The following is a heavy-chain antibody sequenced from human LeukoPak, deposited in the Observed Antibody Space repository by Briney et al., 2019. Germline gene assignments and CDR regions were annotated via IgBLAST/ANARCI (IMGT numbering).Heavy chain of an antibody. Sequence: GRSLRLSCAASGFTFDDYAMHWVRQAPGKGLEGVSGISWNSGSIGYADSVKGRFTISRDNAKNSLYLQMSSLRGEDTALYYCAKAYSSSWYGVNFDYWGQGTLVTVSS. CDR3: AKAYSSSWYGVNFDY. CDR2: ISWNSGSI. J-gene: IGHJ4*02. V-gene: IGHV3-9*01. D-gene: IGHD6-13*01. CDR1: GFTFDDYA.